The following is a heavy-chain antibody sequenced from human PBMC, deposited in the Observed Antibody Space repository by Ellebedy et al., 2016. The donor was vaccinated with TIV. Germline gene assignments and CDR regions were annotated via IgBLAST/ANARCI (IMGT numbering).Heavy chain of an antibody. Sequence: AAAVKVSCKASSYIFSSFFMHWVLHPPGQGLEWMGIINPSGGSTTYTQKLQGRVTMTTDTSTRTVYMELSSLRSEDKAVYYCARSRSSGWLHTPDYWGQGTLVTVSS. CDR3: ARSRSSGWLHTPDY. J-gene: IGHJ4*02. CDR2: INPSGGST. D-gene: IGHD6-19*01. V-gene: IGHV1-46*04. CDR1: SYIFSSFF.